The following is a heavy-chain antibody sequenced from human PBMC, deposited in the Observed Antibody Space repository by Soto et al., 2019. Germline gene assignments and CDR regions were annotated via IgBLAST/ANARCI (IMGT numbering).Heavy chain of an antibody. CDR1: GGTFSNYY. CDR3: AGGYSTGYFDY. J-gene: IGHJ4*02. Sequence: QVQLVQSGAEVKKPGSSMKVSCKTSGGTFSNYYISWVRQAPGQGLEWMGDIIPMFDTPKYAQKFQGRVTITADESTSAAYMELSSLRAEDTAVYYCAGGYSTGYFDYGGQGTLITVSS. CDR2: IIPMFDTP. D-gene: IGHD1-20*01. V-gene: IGHV1-69*01.